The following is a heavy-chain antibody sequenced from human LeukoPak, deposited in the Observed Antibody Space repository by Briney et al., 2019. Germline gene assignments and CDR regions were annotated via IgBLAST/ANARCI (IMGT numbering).Heavy chain of an antibody. Sequence: GGSLRLSCAASGFTFSRYAMSRVRQAPGKGLVWVSRINTDGSSTDYADSVKGRFTISRDNAKNTLYLQMNSLRAEDTAVYYCARDLDGYRSGNGAWGQGTLVTVSS. J-gene: IGHJ5*02. CDR3: ARDLDGYRSGNGA. D-gene: IGHD5-12*01. CDR2: INTDGSST. CDR1: GFTFSRYA. V-gene: IGHV3-74*01.